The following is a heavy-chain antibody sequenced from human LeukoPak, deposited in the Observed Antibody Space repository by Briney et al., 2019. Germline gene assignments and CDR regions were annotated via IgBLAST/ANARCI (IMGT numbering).Heavy chain of an antibody. CDR3: SRENGAFSPFGY. Sequence: SETLSLTCGVSGGSITSTNWWSWVRPPPGQGLEWIGEISLSGLTNYNPSLKSRVTMARDKSKNHLSLNLTSVTAADTAVYYCSRENGAFSPFGYWGQGTLVTVPS. J-gene: IGHJ4*02. CDR1: GGSITSTNW. CDR2: ISLSGLT. D-gene: IGHD2-8*01. V-gene: IGHV4-4*02.